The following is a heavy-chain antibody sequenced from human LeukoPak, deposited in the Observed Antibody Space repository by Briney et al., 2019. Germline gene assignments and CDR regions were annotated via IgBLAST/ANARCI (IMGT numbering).Heavy chain of an antibody. CDR2: INWNGGST. D-gene: IGHD5-12*01. CDR1: GFTFDDYG. J-gene: IGHJ5*02. Sequence: PGGSLRLSCAASGFTFDDYGMSWVRQAPGKGLEWVSGINWNGGSTGYADSVKGRFTISRDNAKNSLYLQMNSLRAEDTALYHCGRDLGWLRYNWFDPWGQGTLVTVSS. V-gene: IGHV3-20*01. CDR3: GRDLGWLRYNWFDP.